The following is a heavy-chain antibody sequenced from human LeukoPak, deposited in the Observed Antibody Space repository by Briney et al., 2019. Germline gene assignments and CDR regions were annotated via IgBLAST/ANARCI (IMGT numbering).Heavy chain of an antibody. CDR1: GGSISNRDYY. Sequence: PSETLSLTCTVSGGSISNRDYYWGWIRQPPGKGLEWIGSIYYSGSTYYNPSLKSRVTISVDTSKNQFSLKLSSVTAADTAVYYCASLPFSITIFGVVPSLEYWGQGTLVTVSS. CDR3: ASLPFSITIFGVVPSLEY. CDR2: IYYSGST. V-gene: IGHV4-39*01. J-gene: IGHJ4*02. D-gene: IGHD3-3*01.